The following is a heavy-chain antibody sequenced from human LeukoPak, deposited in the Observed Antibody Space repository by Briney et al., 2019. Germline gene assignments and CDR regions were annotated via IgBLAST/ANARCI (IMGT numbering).Heavy chain of an antibody. D-gene: IGHD4-23*01. V-gene: IGHV3-53*01. CDR3: AREPYGGNLYYFDY. CDR2: IYSGGST. J-gene: IGHJ4*02. CDR1: GFTVSSNY. Sequence: GGSLRLSCAASGFTVSSNYMNWVRQAPGKGLEWVSVIYSGGSTYYADSVTGRFTISRDNSKNTLYLQMNSLRAEDTAVYYCAREPYGGNLYYFDYWGQGTLVTVSS.